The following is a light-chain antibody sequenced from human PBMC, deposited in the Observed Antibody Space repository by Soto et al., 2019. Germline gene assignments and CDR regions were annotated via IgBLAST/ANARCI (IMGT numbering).Light chain of an antibody. CDR1: SGDIGSYNR. CDR3: SSYTNINTRACV. J-gene: IGLJ1*01. Sequence: QCELTQPPSVSGSPGQSTTISCTGTSGDIGSYNRVSWYQQHPGKAPTLIIYEVTNRPSGVSNRFSGCKSGNTASLTISGLQDEDEAEYYCSSYTNINTRACVFGPGTKVTVL. CDR2: EVT. V-gene: IGLV2-14*01.